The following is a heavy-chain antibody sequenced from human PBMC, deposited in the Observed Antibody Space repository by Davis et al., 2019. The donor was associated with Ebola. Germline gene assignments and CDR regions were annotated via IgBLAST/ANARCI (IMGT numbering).Heavy chain of an antibody. Sequence: PSETLSLTCTVSGYSISSGYYWGWIRQPPGKGLEWIGNIYHSGNTYYNPSLKSRVTISVDTSKNQFSLKLKSITAADTAVYHCARGGSPAMFKGVDEWGQGTLVTVAS. CDR1: GYSISSGYY. D-gene: IGHD2-2*01. J-gene: IGHJ4*02. CDR3: ARGGSPAMFKGVDE. CDR2: IYHSGNT. V-gene: IGHV4-38-2*02.